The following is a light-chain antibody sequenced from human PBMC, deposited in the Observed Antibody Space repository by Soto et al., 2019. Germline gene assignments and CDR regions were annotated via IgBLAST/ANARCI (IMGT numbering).Light chain of an antibody. V-gene: IGLV1-40*01. J-gene: IGLJ2*01. Sequence: QSVLTQPPSVSGAPGQRVTISCTGSNSNIGAGHAAQWYQQPPGTTPKLLIYDNNRRPSGVPVRFSGSRSATSASLAITGLQAEDEADYYCQSYDNDLSVVFGGGTKLTVL. CDR2: DNN. CDR1: NSNIGAGHA. CDR3: QSYDNDLSVV.